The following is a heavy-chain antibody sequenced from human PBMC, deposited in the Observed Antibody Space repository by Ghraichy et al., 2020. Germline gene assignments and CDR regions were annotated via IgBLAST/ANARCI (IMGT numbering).Heavy chain of an antibody. V-gene: IGHV3-23*01. Sequence: GGSLRLSCAASGFTFSSYAMSWVRQAPGKGLEWVSAISGSGGSTYYADSVKGWFTISRDNSKNTLYLQMNSLRAEDTAVYYCAIGVVWWLPPLFDYWGQGTLVTVSS. D-gene: IGHD5-12*01. CDR3: AIGVVWWLPPLFDY. CDR1: GFTFSSYA. CDR2: ISGSGGST. J-gene: IGHJ4*02.